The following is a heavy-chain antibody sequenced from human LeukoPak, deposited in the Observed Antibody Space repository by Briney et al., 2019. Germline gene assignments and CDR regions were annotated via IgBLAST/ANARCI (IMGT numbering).Heavy chain of an antibody. D-gene: IGHD6-13*01. V-gene: IGHV3-23*01. CDR1: GFTFSSSA. CDR3: AKDRRPNSYNTRWLDY. Sequence: GGSLRLSCSASGFTFSSSAMSWVRQAPGKGLEWVSSISGSGSGGSTYYADSVKGRFTISRDNSRNTLYLQMNSLRAEDTAVYYCAKDRRPNSYNTRWLDYWGQGTLITVSS. J-gene: IGHJ4*02. CDR2: ISGSGSGGST.